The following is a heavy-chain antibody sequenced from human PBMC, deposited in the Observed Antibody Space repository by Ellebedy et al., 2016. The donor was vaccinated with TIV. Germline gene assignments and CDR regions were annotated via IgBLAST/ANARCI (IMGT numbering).Heavy chain of an antibody. CDR1: GYTFTSYD. CDR3: ARAHFWSGYYEDY. J-gene: IGHJ4*02. D-gene: IGHD3-3*02. CDR2: MNPNSGNT. V-gene: IGHV1-8*01. Sequence: AASVKVSCKASGYTFTSYDINWVRQPTGQGLEWMGWMNPNSGNTGYAQKFQGRVTMTRNTSISTAYMELSSLRSEDTAVYYCARAHFWSGYYEDYWGQGTLVTVSS.